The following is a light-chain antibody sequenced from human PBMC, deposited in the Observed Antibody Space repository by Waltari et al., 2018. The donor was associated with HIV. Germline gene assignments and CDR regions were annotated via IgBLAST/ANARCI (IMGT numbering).Light chain of an antibody. J-gene: IGKJ1*01. CDR2: DIY. Sequence: DIQMAQSPSSLSASVGDRVTITCRASQNSGNYLGWYQQRPGQAPQRLLYDIYKLSDGVPSRFSGSGFGTEFTLTIYSLQPEDLATYYCLHYNYAPWTFGQGTKVEIK. V-gene: IGKV1-17*01. CDR1: QNSGNY. CDR3: LHYNYAPWT.